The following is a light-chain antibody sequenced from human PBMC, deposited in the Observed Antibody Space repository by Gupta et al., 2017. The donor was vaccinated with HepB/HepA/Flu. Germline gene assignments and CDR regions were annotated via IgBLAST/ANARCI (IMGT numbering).Light chain of an antibody. J-gene: IGLJ2*01. V-gene: IGLV2-14*03. CDR1: SSDVGGYNY. Sequence: SSDVGGYNYVSWYQQHPGKAPKLMIYDVSNRPSGVSNRFSGSKSGNTASLTISGLQAEDEADYYCSSYTSSSVVFGGGTKLTVL. CDR2: DVS. CDR3: SSYTSSSVV.